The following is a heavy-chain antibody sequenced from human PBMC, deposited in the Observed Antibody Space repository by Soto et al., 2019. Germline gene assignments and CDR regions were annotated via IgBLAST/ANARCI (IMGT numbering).Heavy chain of an antibody. D-gene: IGHD3-9*01. V-gene: IGHV4-61*01. J-gene: IGHJ4*02. Sequence: SETLSLTCTVSGGPLSSGSYYWSWIRQTPGRGLEWIAYIYYSGSTHYSPSLKSRVTISVDTSKNQFSLKMTSVSAADTAVYYCARGRNYNILTDYYPEPLSFDSRGQGNLVTVSS. CDR3: ARGRNYNILTDYYPEPLSFDS. CDR2: IYYSGST. CDR1: GGPLSSGSYY.